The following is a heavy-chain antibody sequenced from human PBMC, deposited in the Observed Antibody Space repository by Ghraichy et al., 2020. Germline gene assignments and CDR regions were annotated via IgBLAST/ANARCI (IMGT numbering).Heavy chain of an antibody. V-gene: IGHV3-74*01. Sequence: GGSLRLSCAASGFTFSSYWMHWVRQAPGKGLVWVSRINSDGSSTSYADSVKGRFTISRDNAKNTLYLQMNSLRAEDTAVYYCARGRERYCGGDCYSLIDIWGQGTMVTVSS. CDR1: GFTFSSYW. D-gene: IGHD2-21*02. CDR3: ARGRERYCGGDCYSLIDI. J-gene: IGHJ3*02. CDR2: INSDGSST.